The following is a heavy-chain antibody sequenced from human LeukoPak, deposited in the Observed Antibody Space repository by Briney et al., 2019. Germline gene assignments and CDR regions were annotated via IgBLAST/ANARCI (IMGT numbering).Heavy chain of an antibody. V-gene: IGHV4-30-2*01. CDR1: GGSISSGGYS. CDR2: IYHSGST. CDR3: AREPEPYSGSYFDP. J-gene: IGHJ5*02. Sequence: SQTLSLTCAVSGGSISSGGYSWSWIRQPPGKGLEWIGYIYHSGSTYYNPSLKSRVTKSVDRSKNQFSLKLSSVTAADTAVYYCAREPEPYSGSYFDPWGQGTLVTVSS. D-gene: IGHD1-26*01.